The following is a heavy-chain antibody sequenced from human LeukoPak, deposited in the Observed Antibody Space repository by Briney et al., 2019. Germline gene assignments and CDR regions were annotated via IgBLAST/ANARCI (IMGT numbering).Heavy chain of an antibody. J-gene: IGHJ3*02. D-gene: IGHD3-10*01. Sequence: GGSLRLSCEASGFTFSSYWMSWVRQAPGKGLEWVANIKQDGSEKYYVDSVKGRFTISRDNAKNSLYLQMNSLRAEDTAVYYCARDRYYYGSGVDAFDIWGQGTMVTVSS. CDR1: GFTFSSYW. CDR2: IKQDGSEK. CDR3: ARDRYYYGSGVDAFDI. V-gene: IGHV3-7*04.